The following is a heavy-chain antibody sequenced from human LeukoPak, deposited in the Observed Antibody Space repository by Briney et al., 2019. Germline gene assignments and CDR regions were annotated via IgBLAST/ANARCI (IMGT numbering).Heavy chain of an antibody. V-gene: IGHV4-38-2*02. D-gene: IGHD3-10*01. CDR1: GFTFSSYS. Sequence: GSLRLSCAASGFTFSSYSMNWVRQAPGKGLEWIGSIYHSGSTYYNPSLKSRVTISVDTSKNQFSLKLSSVTAADTAVYYCARDTFGYWGRGTLVTVSS. CDR2: IYHSGST. CDR3: ARDTFGY. J-gene: IGHJ4*02.